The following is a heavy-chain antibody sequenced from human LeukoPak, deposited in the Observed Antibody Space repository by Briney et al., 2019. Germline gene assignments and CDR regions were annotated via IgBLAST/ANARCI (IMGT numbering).Heavy chain of an antibody. D-gene: IGHD6-19*01. J-gene: IGHJ4*02. CDR3: AKVRRGQWLAQIRYYFDY. CDR2: ISGSGGST. CDR1: GFTFSSYA. Sequence: GGSLRLSCAASGFTFSSYAMSWVRQAPGKGLEWVSAISGSGGSTYYADSVKGRFTISRDNSKNTLYLQTNSLRAEDTAVYYCAKVRRGQWLAQIRYYFDYWGQGTLVTVSS. V-gene: IGHV3-23*01.